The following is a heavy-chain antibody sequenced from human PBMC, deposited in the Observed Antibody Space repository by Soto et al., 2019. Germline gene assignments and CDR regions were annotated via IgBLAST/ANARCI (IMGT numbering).Heavy chain of an antibody. CDR2: INHSGNN. Sequence: SETLSLTCVVSGGSFSTYHYNWIRQSPGKGLEWIGEINHSGNNNYSPSLKSRVTMSLETSKNQFSLKLTSVTAADTAVYYCARGGSNDWQVAFDIWGQGNMVT. CDR3: ARGGSNDWQVAFDI. J-gene: IGHJ3*02. D-gene: IGHD3-9*01. CDR1: GGSFSTYH. V-gene: IGHV4-34*01.